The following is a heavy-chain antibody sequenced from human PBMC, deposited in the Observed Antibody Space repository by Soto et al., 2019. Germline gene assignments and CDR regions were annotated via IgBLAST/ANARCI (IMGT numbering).Heavy chain of an antibody. V-gene: IGHV3-23*01. D-gene: IGHD6-19*01. CDR2: ISGSGGST. Sequence: GGSLRLSCAASGFTFSSYAMSWVRQAPGKGLEWVSAISGSGGSTYYADYVKGRFTISRDNSKNTLYLQMNSLRAEDTAVYYCAKDRSSGWSGLDFDYWGQGTLVTVSS. CDR1: GFTFSSYA. CDR3: AKDRSSGWSGLDFDY. J-gene: IGHJ4*02.